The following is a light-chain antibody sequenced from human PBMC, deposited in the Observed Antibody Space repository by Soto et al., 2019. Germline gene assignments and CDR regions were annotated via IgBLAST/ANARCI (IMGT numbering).Light chain of an antibody. V-gene: IGLV1-40*01. Sequence: QSALTQPASVSGAPGQRVTISCTGSSSNIGAGYDVHWYQQLPGTAPKLLIYGNNNRPSGVPDRFSGSKSGTSASLAITGLQAEDEADYYCQSYDSSLSGSGVFGGGTKLTVL. CDR3: QSYDSSLSGSGV. J-gene: IGLJ2*01. CDR2: GNN. CDR1: SSNIGAGYD.